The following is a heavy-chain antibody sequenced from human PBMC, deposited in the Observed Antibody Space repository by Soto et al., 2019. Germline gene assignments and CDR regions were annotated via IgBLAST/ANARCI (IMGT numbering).Heavy chain of an antibody. CDR2: TYYKSKWFN. D-gene: IGHD5-12*01. J-gene: IGHJ6*03. V-gene: IGHV6-1*01. CDR1: RDSLSGNSAG. CDR3: ARGSWDDVSGHYYMDV. Sequence: PSETLSLTCAISRDSLSGNSAGCHWVRQTPSRGLEWLGRTYYKSKWFNNYAVSVKSRITINPDTSQNQFSLQLDSVTPEDTALYYCARGSWDDVSGHYYMDVWGKGTTVTVSS.